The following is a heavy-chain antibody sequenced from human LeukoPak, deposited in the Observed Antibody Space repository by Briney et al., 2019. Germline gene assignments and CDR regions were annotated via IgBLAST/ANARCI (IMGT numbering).Heavy chain of an antibody. CDR1: GFNFHDYA. V-gene: IGHV3-49*04. CDR3: ARSKSTYRTSDAFNV. J-gene: IGHJ3*01. D-gene: IGHD1-14*01. Sequence: GGSLRLSCSGSGFNFHDYAVTWVRQAPGKGLEWVGFIRSKLYEGTTEYAASVKGRFTFLRDYSESIAYLHMSDLKTEDTAVYFCARSKSTYRTSDAFNVWGRGTMVTVSS. CDR2: IRSKLYEGTT.